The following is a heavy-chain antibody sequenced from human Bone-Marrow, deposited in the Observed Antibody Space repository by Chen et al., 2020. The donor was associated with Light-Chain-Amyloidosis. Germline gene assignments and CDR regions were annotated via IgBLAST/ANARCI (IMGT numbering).Heavy chain of an antibody. J-gene: IGHJ3*02. CDR1: GGSIRSGFAY. Sequence: QVQLQESGPGLVKPSQTLSLTCAVSGGSIRSGFAYWSWIRQPPGKGLEGIGYVSYSGNTLYTPSLNSRVTISLDPSENEFSLELSSVTAADTAVYYCARDLGVDSRDAFHIWGQGTVVTVSS. CDR3: ARDLGVDSRDAFHI. CDR2: VSYSGNT. D-gene: IGHD4-4*01. V-gene: IGHV4-30-4*01.